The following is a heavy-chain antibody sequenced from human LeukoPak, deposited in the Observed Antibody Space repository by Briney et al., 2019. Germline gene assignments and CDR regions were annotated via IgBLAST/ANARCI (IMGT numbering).Heavy chain of an antibody. Sequence: GGSLRLSCAASGFTFSSYWMIWVRQAPGKGLEWVANIKKDGSEKHYVDSVKGRFTISRDNARNSLHLQMNSLRDEDTAVYYCARATIYTSSPGWYFDLWGRGTLVTVSS. J-gene: IGHJ2*01. CDR1: GFTFSSYW. CDR2: IKKDGSEK. V-gene: IGHV3-7*01. CDR3: ARATIYTSSPGWYFDL. D-gene: IGHD2-2*01.